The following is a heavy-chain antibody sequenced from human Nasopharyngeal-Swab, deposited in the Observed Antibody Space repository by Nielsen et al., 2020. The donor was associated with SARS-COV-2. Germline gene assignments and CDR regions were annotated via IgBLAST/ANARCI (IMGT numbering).Heavy chain of an antibody. CDR1: GFSITSGYY. Sequence: SETLSLTCTVSGFSITSGYYWGWIRQPPEKGPEYIGSIFRSGDVRYSPSLSSRVTMSVDTSKNQMSLRLRSATAADTAMYYCARLGYGDYEADYWGQGILVTVSS. CDR3: ARLGYGDYEADY. V-gene: IGHV4-38-2*02. D-gene: IGHD2-21*02. J-gene: IGHJ4*02. CDR2: IFRSGDV.